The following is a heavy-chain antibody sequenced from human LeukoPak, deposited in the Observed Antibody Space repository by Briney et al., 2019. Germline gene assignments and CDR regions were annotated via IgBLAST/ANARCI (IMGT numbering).Heavy chain of an antibody. CDR1: GYTFTSYD. Sequence: ASVKVSCKASGYTFTSYDIGWVRQMPGKGLEWMGIIYPGDSDTRYSPSFQGQVTISADKSISTAYLQWSSLKASDTAMYYCARAYSSSWSYGMDVWGQGTTVTVSS. V-gene: IGHV5-51*01. CDR2: IYPGDSDT. D-gene: IGHD6-13*01. CDR3: ARAYSSSWSYGMDV. J-gene: IGHJ6*02.